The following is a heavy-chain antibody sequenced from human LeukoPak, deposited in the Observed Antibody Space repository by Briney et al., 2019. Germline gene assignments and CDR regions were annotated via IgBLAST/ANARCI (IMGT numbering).Heavy chain of an antibody. CDR2: IWYDGSNK. Sequence: GGSLRLSCAASGFTFSSYGMHWVRQAPGKGLEWVAVIWYDGSNKYYADSVKGRFTISRDNSKNTLYLQMNSLRAEDTAVYYCARDDAGSQDVFLGIVDYWGQGTLVTVSS. D-gene: IGHD2-21*01. CDR1: GFTFSSYG. V-gene: IGHV3-33*01. J-gene: IGHJ4*02. CDR3: ARDDAGSQDVFLGIVDY.